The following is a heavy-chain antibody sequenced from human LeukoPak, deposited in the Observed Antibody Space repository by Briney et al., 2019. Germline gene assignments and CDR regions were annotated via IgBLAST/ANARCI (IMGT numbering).Heavy chain of an antibody. CDR1: GFIFRDVW. CDR2: IKSKSGGGTI. J-gene: IGHJ4*02. V-gene: IGHV3-15*01. Sequence: GGSLRLSCAGSGFIFRDVWMSWVRQAPGKGLEWVGRIKSKSGGGTIDHAAPVKGRVTMSRDDSKKTFSLEMNNLKTEDTGVYYCTTDLDYWGQGTLVTVSS. CDR3: TTDLDY.